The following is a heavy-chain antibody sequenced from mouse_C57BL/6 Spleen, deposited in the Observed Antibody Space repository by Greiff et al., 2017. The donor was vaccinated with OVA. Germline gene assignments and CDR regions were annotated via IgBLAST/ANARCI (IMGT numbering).Heavy chain of an antibody. J-gene: IGHJ4*01. Sequence: VQLQQPGAELVMPGASVKLSCKASGYTFTSYWMHWVKQRPGQGLEWIGEIDPSDSYTNYNQKFKGKSTLTVDKSSSTAYMQLSSLTSEDSAVYYCARSGSRYAMDYWGQGTSVTVSS. D-gene: IGHD1-1*01. CDR2: IDPSDSYT. CDR3: ARSGSRYAMDY. CDR1: GYTFTSYW. V-gene: IGHV1-69*01.